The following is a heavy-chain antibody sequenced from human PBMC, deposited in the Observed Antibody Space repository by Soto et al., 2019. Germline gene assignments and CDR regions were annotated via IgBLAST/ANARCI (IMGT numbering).Heavy chain of an antibody. V-gene: IGHV1-69*01. CDR3: GIDRDDYGSGNYYNRIDF. CDR1: GGIFSTYA. D-gene: IGHD3-10*01. CDR2: IIPLFGTP. J-gene: IGHJ4*02. Sequence: QVQLVQSGAEVKKPGSSVKVSCKASGGIFSTYAISWLRQAPGHGLEWMGGIIPLFGTPNYAQRFQGRVTITAAESTSTAYMELSRLRTEDTAVYYCGIDRDDYGSGNYYNRIDFWGQGTLVTVS.